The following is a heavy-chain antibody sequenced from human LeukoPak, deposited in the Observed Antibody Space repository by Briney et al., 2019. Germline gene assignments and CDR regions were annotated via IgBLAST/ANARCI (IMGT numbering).Heavy chain of an antibody. Sequence: PSQTLSLTCTVSGGSISSGGYYWSWIRQHPGKGLEWIGYIYYSGSTYYSPSLKSRVTISVDTSKNQFSLKLSSVTAADTAVYYCARDKNGGSYFDYWGQGTLVTVSS. CDR3: ARDKNGGSYFDY. J-gene: IGHJ4*02. D-gene: IGHD4-23*01. V-gene: IGHV4-31*03. CDR2: IYYSGST. CDR1: GGSISSGGYY.